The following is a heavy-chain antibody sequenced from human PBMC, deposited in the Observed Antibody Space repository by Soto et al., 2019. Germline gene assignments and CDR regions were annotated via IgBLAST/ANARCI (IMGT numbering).Heavy chain of an antibody. CDR1: GVSISSGTYY. V-gene: IGHV4-31*03. CDR2: IYDSGST. J-gene: IGHJ5*02. D-gene: IGHD3-10*01. CDR3: AREEVAYYGSGSYNWFDP. Sequence: QVQLQESGPGLVKASQTLSLTYTVSGVSISSGTYYWNWIRQHPGKGLEWIGYIYDSGSTHYNPSLKSRVTISVDTSKNQFSLKLSSVTAADTAVYYCAREEVAYYGSGSYNWFDPWGQGTLVTVSS.